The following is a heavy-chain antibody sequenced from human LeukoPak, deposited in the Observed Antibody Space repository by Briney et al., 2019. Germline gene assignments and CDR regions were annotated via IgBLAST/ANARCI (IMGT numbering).Heavy chain of an antibody. CDR3: VKGAPHCTSSSCPAYLFDS. CDR2: IRFDVSNK. J-gene: IGHJ4*02. V-gene: IGHV3-30*02. D-gene: IGHD2-2*01. CDR1: GFTFSSYA. Sequence: PVRSLRLSCAASGFTFSSYAMHWVRQAPGKGLEWVAFIRFDVSNKYYADSVKGRFTISRDVSKNTLYLQLNSLTTEDTAVYYCVKGAPHCTSSSCPAYLFDSWGQGTLVTVTS.